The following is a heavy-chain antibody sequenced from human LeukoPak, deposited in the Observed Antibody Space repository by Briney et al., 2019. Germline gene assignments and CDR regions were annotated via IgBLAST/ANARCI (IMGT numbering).Heavy chain of an antibody. CDR1: GYTFTSYY. CDR2: INPSGGST. CDR3: AREVRPFSFDY. J-gene: IGHJ4*02. V-gene: IGHV1-46*01. D-gene: IGHD1-1*01. Sequence: ASVTVSCTASGYTFTSYYMHWVRQAPGQGLEWMGIINPSGGSTSYAQKFQGRVTMTRDTSTSTVYMELSSLRSEDTAVYYCAREVRPFSFDYWGQGTLVTVSS.